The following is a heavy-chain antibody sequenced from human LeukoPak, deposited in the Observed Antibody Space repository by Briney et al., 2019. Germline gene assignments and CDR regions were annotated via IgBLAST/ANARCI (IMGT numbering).Heavy chain of an antibody. CDR3: AMTREAPAIVVEPAVMGAYYYGMVV. CDR2: IYSGGST. V-gene: IGHV3-53*01. Sequence: PGWSLSLSRAASGFTISSNNMCCVRQAPGMGLEGVSVIYSGGSTYYADSEQGRFTISRDNSKNTLYLQMNSLRDEDTAVYYCAMTREAPAIVVEPAVMGAYYYGMVVWGQGTTVTVSS. CDR1: GFTISSNN. J-gene: IGHJ6*01. D-gene: IGHD2-2*01.